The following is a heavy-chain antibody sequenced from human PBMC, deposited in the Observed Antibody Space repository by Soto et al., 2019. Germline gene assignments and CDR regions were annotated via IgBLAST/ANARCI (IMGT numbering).Heavy chain of an antibody. Sequence: GGSLRLSCAASGFTFSSYYMSWVRQAQGKGLEWVANVNEDGSEKYYVDSVKGRFTVSRDNAKNSLYLQMNSLRVEDTAVYYCAKDPDRYDYVWGTYRHIDHWGQGTLVTVSS. CDR1: GFTFSSYY. V-gene: IGHV3-7*03. J-gene: IGHJ4*02. CDR2: VNEDGSEK. D-gene: IGHD3-16*02. CDR3: AKDPDRYDYVWGTYRHIDH.